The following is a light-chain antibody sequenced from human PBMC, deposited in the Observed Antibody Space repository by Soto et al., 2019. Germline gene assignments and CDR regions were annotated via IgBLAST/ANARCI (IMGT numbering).Light chain of an antibody. CDR1: SSDVGFYNY. J-gene: IGLJ2*01. CDR3: SSYTSSSTVL. V-gene: IGLV2-14*01. CDR2: NVS. Sequence: QSALTQPASVSGSPGQSITISCTGTSSDVGFYNYVSWYQQHPGKAPKLMIYNVSNRPSGVSNRFSGSKSGNTASLTISGLQAEDEADYYCSSYTSSSTVLFGGGTKLTVL.